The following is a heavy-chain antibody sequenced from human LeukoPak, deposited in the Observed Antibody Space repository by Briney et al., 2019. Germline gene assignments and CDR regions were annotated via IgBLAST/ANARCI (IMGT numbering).Heavy chain of an antibody. Sequence: ASVKVSRKASGYTFTGYYIHWGRQAPGRGLEWMGWINPNNGDTNYAQNFQGRVTVTRDTSINTAYWELKILTSDDTAVYYCARGPVVLLDWGQGTLVTVSS. CDR1: GYTFTGYY. CDR3: ARGPVVLLD. V-gene: IGHV1-2*02. CDR2: INPNNGDT. J-gene: IGHJ1*01. D-gene: IGHD4-23*01.